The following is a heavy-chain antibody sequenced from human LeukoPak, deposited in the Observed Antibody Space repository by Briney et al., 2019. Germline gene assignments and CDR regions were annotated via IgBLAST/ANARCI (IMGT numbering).Heavy chain of an antibody. V-gene: IGHV4-4*07. J-gene: IGHJ4*02. CDR3: ARAGYTSTWTFDY. CDR1: GGSIRSYF. Sequence: ASETLSLTCSVSGGSIRSYFWSWIRQSAGRGLEHIGRIYSTGSTNYSPSLTNRVSMSVDTSKNQFSLTLTSVTAGDTAMYFCARAGYTSTWTFDYWGQGILVTVSS. D-gene: IGHD3-16*02. CDR2: IYSTGST.